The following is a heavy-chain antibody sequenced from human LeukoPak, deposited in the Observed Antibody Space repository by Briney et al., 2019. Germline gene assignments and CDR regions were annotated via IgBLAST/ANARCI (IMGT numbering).Heavy chain of an antibody. CDR1: GFTFSSYV. CDR2: ISSNGGST. D-gene: IGHD2-15*01. CDR3: ARDSGYCSGGTCYWYYYMDV. Sequence: GGSLRLSCAASGFTFSSYVMYWVRQAPGKGLEYVSAISSNGGSTYYANSVKGRFTISRDNSKNTLYLQMGSLRAEDMAVYYCARDSGYCSGGTCYWYYYMDVWGKGTTLTVSS. V-gene: IGHV3-64*01. J-gene: IGHJ6*03.